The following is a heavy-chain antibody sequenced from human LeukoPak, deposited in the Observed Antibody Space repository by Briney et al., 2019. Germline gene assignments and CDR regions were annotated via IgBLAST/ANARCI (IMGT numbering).Heavy chain of an antibody. D-gene: IGHD3-22*01. Sequence: GGSLRLSCAASGFTFSSYEMNWVRQAPGKGLEWVSYISSSGSTIYYADSVKGRFTISRDNAKNSLYLQMNSLRAEDTAVYYCARDVSDYDDSSGSCMDVWGQGTTVTVSS. J-gene: IGHJ6*02. CDR3: ARDVSDYDDSSGSCMDV. V-gene: IGHV3-48*03. CDR1: GFTFSSYE. CDR2: ISSSGSTI.